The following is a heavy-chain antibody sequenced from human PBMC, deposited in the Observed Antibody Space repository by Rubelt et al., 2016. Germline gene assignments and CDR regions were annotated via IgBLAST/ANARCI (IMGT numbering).Heavy chain of an antibody. J-gene: IGHJ5*02. CDR2: ISGSGGST. D-gene: IGHD3-10*01. CDR1: GFTFRTYG. Sequence: VQPGGSLRLSCVASGFTFRTYGMHWVRQAPGKGLEWVSAISGSGGSTYYADSVKGRFTISRDNSKNTLYLQMNSLRAEDTAMYYCARRPGSLARGGGWFDPWGQGTLVTVSS. V-gene: IGHV3-23*01. CDR3: ARRPGSLARGGGWFDP.